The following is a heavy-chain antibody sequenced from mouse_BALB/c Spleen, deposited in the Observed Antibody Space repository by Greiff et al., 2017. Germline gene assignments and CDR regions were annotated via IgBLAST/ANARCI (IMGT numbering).Heavy chain of an antibody. CDR1: GYSITSGYY. CDR3: ASMITTVVATRFDY. J-gene: IGHJ2*01. Sequence: VQLKESGPGLVKPSQSLSLTCSVTGYSITSGYYWNWIRQFPGNKLEWMGYISYDGSNNYNPSLKNRISITRDTSKNQFFLKLNSVTTEDTATYYCASMITTVVATRFDYWGQGTTLTVSS. V-gene: IGHV3-6*02. D-gene: IGHD1-1*01. CDR2: ISYDGSN.